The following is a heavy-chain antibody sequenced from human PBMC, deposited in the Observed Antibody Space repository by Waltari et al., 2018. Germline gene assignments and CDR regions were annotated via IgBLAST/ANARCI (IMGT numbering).Heavy chain of an antibody. J-gene: IGHJ4*02. CDR1: GFTFSSYW. CDR2: IKQDGSEK. V-gene: IGHV3-7*01. CDR3: ARADYLSRAMIVVVYPSPVHYYFDY. D-gene: IGHD3-22*01. Sequence: EVQLVESGGGLVQPGGSLRLSCAASGFTFSSYWMSWVRQAPGKGLEWVAKIKQDGSEKYYVDSVKGRFTISSDNAKNSLYLQMNSLRAEDTAVYYCARADYLSRAMIVVVYPSPVHYYFDYWGQGTLVTVSS.